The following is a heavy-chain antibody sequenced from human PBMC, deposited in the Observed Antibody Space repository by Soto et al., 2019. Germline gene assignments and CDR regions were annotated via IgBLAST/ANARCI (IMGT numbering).Heavy chain of an antibody. CDR2: IKQDGSEK. V-gene: IGHV3-7*01. CDR1: GFTFRVYW. CDR3: ARVRDYYYGMDV. Sequence: GGSLRLSCAGSGFTFRVYWMSWVRQAPGKGLEWVASIKQDGSEKFYVDSVKGRFTMSRDNAKSSLYLQMNSLRAEDTAVYYCARVRDYYYGMDVWGQGTTVTVSS. J-gene: IGHJ6*02.